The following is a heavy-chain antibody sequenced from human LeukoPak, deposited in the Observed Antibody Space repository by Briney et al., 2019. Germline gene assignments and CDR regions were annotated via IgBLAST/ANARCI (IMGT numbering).Heavy chain of an antibody. CDR3: ARGGSLSAYDS. CDR1: GFTLTNFA. D-gene: IGHD2/OR15-2a*01. CDR2: MSSDGGTT. Sequence: PGGSLRLSCATSGFTLTNFAMHWVRQAPGKGLEYVSAMSSDGGTTYYANSVKGRFTMSRDKSKNAVYLQMGSLRPDDIAVYYCARGGSLSAYDSWGQGTLVTVSS. V-gene: IGHV3-64*01. J-gene: IGHJ4*02.